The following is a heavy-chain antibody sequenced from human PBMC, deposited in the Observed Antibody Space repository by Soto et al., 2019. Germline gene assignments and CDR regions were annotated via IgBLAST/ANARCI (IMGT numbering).Heavy chain of an antibody. Sequence: EVQLVESGGGLVQTGGSLRLSCAASGFTFSAYWMSWVRQAPGKGLEWVANIKQAGSGKYYVDSVNGRFIISRDDAKNSLLLQVNSLRVEGTAVYYCAREKRTNGYFDYWGQGTLVTVSA. CDR1: GFTFSAYW. V-gene: IGHV3-7*01. CDR2: IKQAGSGK. D-gene: IGHD6-25*01. CDR3: AREKRTNGYFDY. J-gene: IGHJ4*02.